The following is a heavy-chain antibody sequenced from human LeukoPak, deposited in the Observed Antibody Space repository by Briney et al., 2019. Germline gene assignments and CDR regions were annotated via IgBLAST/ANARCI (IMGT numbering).Heavy chain of an antibody. CDR1: GYTFTSYD. CDR2: MNPNSGNT. CDR3: ARGTSYYYGSGSYNWFDP. V-gene: IGHV1-8*01. J-gene: IGHJ5*02. D-gene: IGHD3-10*01. Sequence: ASVKVSCKASGYTFTSYDINWVRQAPGQGLEWMGWMNPNSGNTGYAQKFQGRVTMTRNTSISTAYMELSSLRSEDTAVYYCARGTSYYYGSGSYNWFDPWGQGTLVTVSS.